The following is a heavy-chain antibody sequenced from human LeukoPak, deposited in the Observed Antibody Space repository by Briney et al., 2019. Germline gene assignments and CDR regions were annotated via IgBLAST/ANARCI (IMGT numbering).Heavy chain of an antibody. CDR3: ARDDARTASWGAFDI. D-gene: IGHD3-16*01. CDR1: GFTFSSYE. J-gene: IGHJ3*02. V-gene: IGHV3-48*03. CDR2: ISSSGSTI. Sequence: GGSLRLSCAASGFTFSSYEMNWVRQAPGEGLEWVSYISSSGSTIYYADSVKGRFTISRDNAKNSLYLQMNSLRAEDTAVYYCARDDARTASWGAFDIWGQGTMVTVSS.